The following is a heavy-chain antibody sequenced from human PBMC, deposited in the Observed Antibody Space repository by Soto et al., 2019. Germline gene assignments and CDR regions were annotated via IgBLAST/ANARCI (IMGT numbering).Heavy chain of an antibody. D-gene: IGHD6-13*01. CDR2: ISGSGGST. V-gene: IGHV3-23*01. CDR1: GFTFSSYA. CDR3: AKDRTEDSSSWSFDY. J-gene: IGHJ4*02. Sequence: EVQLLESGGGLVQPGGSLRLSCAASGFTFSSYAMSWVRQAPGKGLEWVSAISGSGGSTYYADSVKGRFTISRDNSKNQLYLQMNSLRAEDTAVYYCAKDRTEDSSSWSFDYWGQGTLVTVSS.